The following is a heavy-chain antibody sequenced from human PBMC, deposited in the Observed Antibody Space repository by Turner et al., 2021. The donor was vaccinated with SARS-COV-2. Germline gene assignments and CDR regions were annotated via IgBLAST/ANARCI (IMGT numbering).Heavy chain of an antibody. Sequence: QVQLVASGGGVVQPGRSLRPSCSPYGFTFSSYGMHWVRQAPGKGLEWVAVISYDESNKYYTDSVKGRFTISRDNSKNTLYLQMNSLRAEDTAVYYCAKEGTFGEVTGFDYWGQGTLVTVSS. CDR1: GFTFSSYG. J-gene: IGHJ4*02. CDR3: AKEGTFGEVTGFDY. CDR2: ISYDESNK. V-gene: IGHV3-30*18. D-gene: IGHD2-21*02.